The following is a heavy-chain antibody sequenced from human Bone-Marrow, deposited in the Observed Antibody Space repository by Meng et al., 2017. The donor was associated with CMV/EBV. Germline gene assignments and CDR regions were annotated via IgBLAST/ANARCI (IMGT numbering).Heavy chain of an antibody. D-gene: IGHD6-6*01. Sequence: GESLKISCAASGFTFSSYGMHWVRQAPGKGLEWVAFIRYDGSNKYYADSVKGRFTISRDNSKNTLYLQMNSLRAEDTAVYYCAKLEDSSSFHRNWFDPWGQGTLVTVSS. CDR2: IRYDGSNK. CDR1: GFTFSSYG. CDR3: AKLEDSSSFHRNWFDP. V-gene: IGHV3-30*02. J-gene: IGHJ5*02.